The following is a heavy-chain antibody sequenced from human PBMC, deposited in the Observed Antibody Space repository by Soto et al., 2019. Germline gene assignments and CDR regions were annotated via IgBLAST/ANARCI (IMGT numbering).Heavy chain of an antibody. Sequence: SQTLSLTCVISGDSVSSNSAAWNWIRQSPSRGLEWLGRTYYRSKWYNDYAVSVKSRITINPDTSKNQFSLQLNSVTPEDTAVYYCARDLGAVAGTYYYMDVWGKGTTVTVSS. CDR3: ARDLGAVAGTYYYMDV. CDR2: TYYRSKWYN. D-gene: IGHD6-19*01. V-gene: IGHV6-1*01. CDR1: GDSVSSNSAA. J-gene: IGHJ6*03.